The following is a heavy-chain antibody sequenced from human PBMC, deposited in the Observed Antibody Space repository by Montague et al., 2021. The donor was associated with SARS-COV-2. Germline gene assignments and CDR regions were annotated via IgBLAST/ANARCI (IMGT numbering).Heavy chain of an antibody. V-gene: IGHV4-61*02. J-gene: IGHJ5*01. CDR2: IYPGWYT. Sequence: TLSLTCTVSGGSISSGYFYWSWICQPAGKGLESLGLIYPGWYTNYNPSLKSRVTISADTSKNQFSLRLNSVTAADTAVYYCARGLDDVSIIVIVLAAACTWFDSWGQGTLVTVAS. CDR1: GGSISSGYFY. D-gene: IGHD2-15*01. CDR3: ARGLDDVSIIVIVLAAACTWFDS.